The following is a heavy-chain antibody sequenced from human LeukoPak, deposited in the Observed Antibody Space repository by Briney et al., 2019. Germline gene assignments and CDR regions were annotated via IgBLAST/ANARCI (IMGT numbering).Heavy chain of an antibody. CDR2: ISSSSTYI. CDR1: GFIFSSYA. V-gene: IGHV3-21*01. J-gene: IGHJ4*02. Sequence: GGSLRLSCASSGFIFSSYAMSWVRQAPGKGLEWVSSISSSSTYIYYADSVKCRFTISRDNAKNSLYLQMNSLRAEDAAVYYCARDGQGYSGSYYAPTNFDYWGQGTLVTVSS. CDR3: ARDGQGYSGSYYAPTNFDY. D-gene: IGHD1-26*01.